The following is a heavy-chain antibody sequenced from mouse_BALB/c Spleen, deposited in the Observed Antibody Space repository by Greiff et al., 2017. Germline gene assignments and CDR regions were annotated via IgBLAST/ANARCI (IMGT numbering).Heavy chain of an antibody. CDR2: ISSGSSTI. Sequence: EVQGVESGGGLVQPGGSRKLSCAASGFTFSSFGMHWVRQAPEKGLEWVAYISSGSSTIYYADTVKGRFTISRDNPKNTLFLQMTSLRSEDTAMYYCARAGYSFYAMDYWGQGTSVTVSS. J-gene: IGHJ4*01. CDR3: ARAGYSFYAMDY. V-gene: IGHV5-17*02. CDR1: GFTFSSFG. D-gene: IGHD2-3*01.